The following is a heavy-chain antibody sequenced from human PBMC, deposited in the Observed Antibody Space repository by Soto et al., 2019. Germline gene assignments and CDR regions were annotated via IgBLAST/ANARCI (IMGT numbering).Heavy chain of an antibody. CDR1: GYSFSNFG. J-gene: IGHJ4*02. Sequence: QVHLVQCGAEVKTPGASVKVSCKASGYSFSNFGFTWVRQAPGQGLEWMGWISAYKGNTDLAQKFQGRVTMTTDTSTSTAYMELWYLTSDDTAVYYCSRAGAYGSFYFFDYWGQGTLVTVSS. V-gene: IGHV1-18*01. CDR3: SRAGAYGSFYFFDY. CDR2: ISAYKGNT. D-gene: IGHD3-10*01.